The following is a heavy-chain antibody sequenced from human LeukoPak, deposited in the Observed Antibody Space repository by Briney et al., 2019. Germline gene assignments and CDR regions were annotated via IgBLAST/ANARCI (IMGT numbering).Heavy chain of an antibody. J-gene: IGHJ4*02. CDR1: GGTFSSYA. V-gene: IGHV1-69*13. CDR2: IIPIFGTA. CDR3: ARAPNYYGSGSYYERFDY. D-gene: IGHD3-10*01. Sequence: SVKVSCKASGGTFSSYAISWVRQAPGQGLEWMGGIIPIFGTANYAQKFQGRVTITADESTSTAHMELSSLRSEDTAVYYCARAPNYYGSGSYYERFDYWGQGTLVTVSS.